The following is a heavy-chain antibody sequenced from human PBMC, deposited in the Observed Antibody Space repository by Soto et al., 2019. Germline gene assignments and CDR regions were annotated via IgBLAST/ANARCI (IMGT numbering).Heavy chain of an antibody. CDR3: ARDGLCSGGSCYSPDTAMVHNYYYGMDV. J-gene: IGHJ6*02. Sequence: ASVKVSCKASGYTFTGYYMHWVRQAPGQGLEWMGWINPNSGGTNYAQEFQGWVTMARDTSISTAYMELSRLRSDDTAVYYCARDGLCSGGSCYSPDTAMVHNYYYGMDVWGQGTTVTVSS. CDR1: GYTFTGYY. CDR2: INPNSGGT. D-gene: IGHD2-15*01. V-gene: IGHV1-2*04.